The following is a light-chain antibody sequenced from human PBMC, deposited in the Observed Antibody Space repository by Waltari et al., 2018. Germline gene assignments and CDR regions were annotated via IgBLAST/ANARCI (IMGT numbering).Light chain of an antibody. J-gene: IGKJ4*01. CDR1: QSVTSSA. CDR3: QQYDGEVVT. V-gene: IGKV3-20*01. Sequence: WRASQSVTSSALTGYQQKLGQAPRLLIYGTSSRATGIPDRFSGSGSGTDFTLTISRLEPEDFAVYYCQQYDGEVVTFGGGTKVEI. CDR2: GTS.